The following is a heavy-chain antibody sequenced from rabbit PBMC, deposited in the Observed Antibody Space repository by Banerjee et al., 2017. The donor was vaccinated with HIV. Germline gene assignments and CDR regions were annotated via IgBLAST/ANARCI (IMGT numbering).Heavy chain of an antibody. CDR2: INTSSGNT. CDR1: GFDFSSNA. CDR3: ARDLAGAIGWNFNL. Sequence: QEQLEESGGGLVKPEGSLTLTCKASGFDFSSNAMCWVRQAPGKGLEWIACINTSSGNTVYASWAKGPFTISKTSSTTVTLQMTSLTAADTASYFCARDLAGAIGWNFNLWGPGTLVTVS. D-gene: IGHD4-1*01. V-gene: IGHV1S45*01. J-gene: IGHJ4*01.